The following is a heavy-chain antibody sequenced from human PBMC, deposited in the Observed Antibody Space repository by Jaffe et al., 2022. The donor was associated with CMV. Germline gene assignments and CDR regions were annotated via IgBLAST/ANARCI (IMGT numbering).Heavy chain of an antibody. V-gene: IGHV3-11*06. Sequence: QVQLVESGGGLVKPGGSLRLSCAASGFTFSDYYMSWIRQAPGKGLEWVSYISSSSSYTNYADSVKGRFTISRDNAKNSLYLQMNSLRAEDTAVYYCARVPESHDYGDYETVYAFDIWGQGTMVTVSS. CDR1: GFTFSDYY. J-gene: IGHJ3*02. D-gene: IGHD4-17*01. CDR3: ARVPESHDYGDYETVYAFDI. CDR2: ISSSSSYT.